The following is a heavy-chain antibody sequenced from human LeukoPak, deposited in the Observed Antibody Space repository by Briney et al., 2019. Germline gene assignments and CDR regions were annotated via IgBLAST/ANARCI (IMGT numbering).Heavy chain of an antibody. J-gene: IGHJ3*02. D-gene: IGHD3-22*01. Sequence: SETLSLTCTVSGGSISSSSYYWGWIRQPPGKGLEWIGSIYYSGSTYYNPSLKSRVTISVDTSKNQFPLKLSSVTAADTAVYYCARYDSSGYYYYAFDIWGQGTMVTVSS. CDR1: GGSISSSSYY. CDR3: ARYDSSGYYYYAFDI. V-gene: IGHV4-39*01. CDR2: IYYSGST.